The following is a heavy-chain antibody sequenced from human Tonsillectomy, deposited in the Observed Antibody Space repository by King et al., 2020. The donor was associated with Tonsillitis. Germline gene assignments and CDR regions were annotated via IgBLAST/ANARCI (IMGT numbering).Heavy chain of an antibody. CDR2: IIPIFGTT. J-gene: IGHJ6*02. Sequence: QVQLVESGAEVKKPGSSVKVSCKASGGTFSSYAISWVRQAPGQGLEWMGGIIPIFGTTNYAQKFQGRVTITADESTSTAYMDLSSLRSEDTAVYYWARVGGKNEDYYFYYGMDVWGQGTTVTVSS. D-gene: IGHD3-16*01. CDR1: GGTFSSYA. CDR3: ARVGGKNEDYYFYYGMDV. V-gene: IGHV1-69*01.